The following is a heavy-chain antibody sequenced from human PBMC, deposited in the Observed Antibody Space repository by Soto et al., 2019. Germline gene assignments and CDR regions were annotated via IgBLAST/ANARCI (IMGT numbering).Heavy chain of an antibody. J-gene: IGHJ4*02. V-gene: IGHV4-59*01. Sequence: ASETLSLTCTVSGGSISNYYWHWIRQPPGKGLEWIAYTYYRGSTKYNPSLKSRVTIAVDKSMNQISLKLRSVTAADTAVYYCAREVAAPGSTYFDYWGQGTLLTVS. CDR2: TYYRGST. CDR3: AREVAAPGSTYFDY. D-gene: IGHD6-13*01. CDR1: GGSISNYY.